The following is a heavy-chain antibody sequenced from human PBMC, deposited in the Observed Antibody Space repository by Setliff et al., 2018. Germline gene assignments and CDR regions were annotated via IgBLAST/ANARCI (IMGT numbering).Heavy chain of an antibody. V-gene: IGHV4-34*01. J-gene: IGHJ4*02. CDR2: INHRGST. CDR3: ASHVVMEPATPDVFDC. CDR1: GDSFSDYY. Sequence: SETLSLTCSVYGDSFSDYYWSWIRQPPGKGLEWIEEINHRGSTNYSPSLRSRVTMSVDTSKNQFSLKLNSVTAADTAVYYCASHVVMEPATPDVFDCWGQGTLVTVSS. D-gene: IGHD2-21*01.